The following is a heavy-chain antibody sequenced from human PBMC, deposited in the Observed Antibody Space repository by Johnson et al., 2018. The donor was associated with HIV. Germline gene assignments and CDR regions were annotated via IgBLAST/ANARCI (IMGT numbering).Heavy chain of an antibody. V-gene: IGHV3-15*01. CDR3: ASPYSYGLDDAFDI. CDR1: GFTVSSNY. CDR2: IKRKIEGETT. J-gene: IGHJ3*02. D-gene: IGHD5-18*01. Sequence: VQLVESGGGLVQPGGSLRLSCAASGFTVSSNYMSWVRQAPGKGLEWVGRIKRKIEGETTDYAAPVKGRFTISRDDSKNTLYLQMNSLRAEDTAVYYCASPYSYGLDDAFDIWGQGTMVTVSS.